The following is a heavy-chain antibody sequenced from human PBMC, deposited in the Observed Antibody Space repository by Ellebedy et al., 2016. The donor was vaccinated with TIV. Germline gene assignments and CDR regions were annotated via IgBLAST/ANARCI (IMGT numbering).Heavy chain of an antibody. J-gene: IGHJ2*01. CDR1: GFTFSRND. V-gene: IGHV3-13*01. D-gene: IGHD6-19*01. CDR3: AREFEVPGFWHFDL. Sequence: GESLKISXAASGFTFSRNDMHWVRHFTGGGLEWVSGIATNGDTYYADSVKGRFTISRENAKNSLYLQMNSLRAGDTAIYYCAREFEVPGFWHFDLWGRGILVTVSS. CDR2: IATNGDT.